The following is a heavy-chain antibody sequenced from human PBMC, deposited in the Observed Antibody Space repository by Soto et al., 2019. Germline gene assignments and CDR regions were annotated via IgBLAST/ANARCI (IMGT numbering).Heavy chain of an antibody. Sequence: QVQLVESGGGVVQPGRSLRLSCAASGFTFSSYAMHWVRQAPGKGLEWVAVISYDGSNKSYADSVKGRFTISRDISKNTLYLPMTTLRAEDTAVYYCARAGRLPLDYWGQGTLVTFSS. J-gene: IGHJ4*02. CDR3: ARAGRLPLDY. CDR1: GFTFSSYA. V-gene: IGHV3-30-3*01. CDR2: ISYDGSNK.